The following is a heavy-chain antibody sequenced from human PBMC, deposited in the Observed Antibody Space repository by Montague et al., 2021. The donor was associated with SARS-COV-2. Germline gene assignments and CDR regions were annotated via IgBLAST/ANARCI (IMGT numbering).Heavy chain of an antibody. CDR2: LSGSSTHK. J-gene: IGHJ6*02. V-gene: IGHV3-21*01. CDR3: ARGYLDVWSGNHYGMDV. CDR1: GFTFSNYF. D-gene: IGHD3-3*01. Sequence: SLRLPCPASGFTFSNYFMNWVRQAPGQGLEWVSSLSGSSTHKYYSDSLKGRFTISRDNAKNSLYLQINSLRAEDTAVYYCARGYLDVWSGNHYGMDVWGQGTTVTVSS.